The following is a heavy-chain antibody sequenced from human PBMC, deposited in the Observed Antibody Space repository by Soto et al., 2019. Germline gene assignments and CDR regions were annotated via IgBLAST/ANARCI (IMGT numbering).Heavy chain of an antibody. Sequence: GGSLRLSCAASGFTFSSYGMHWVRQAPGKGLEWVAVIWYDGSNKYYADSVKGRFTISRDNSKNTLYLQMNSLRAEDTAVYYCARAVEYYGSPLAVWGQGTTVTVAS. CDR3: ARAVEYYGSPLAV. J-gene: IGHJ6*02. CDR1: GFTFSSYG. D-gene: IGHD3-10*01. V-gene: IGHV3-33*01. CDR2: IWYDGSNK.